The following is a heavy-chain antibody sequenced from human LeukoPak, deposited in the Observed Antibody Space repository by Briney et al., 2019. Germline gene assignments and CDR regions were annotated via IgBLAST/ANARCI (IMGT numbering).Heavy chain of an antibody. J-gene: IGHJ4*02. Sequence: PGRSLRLSCAASGFTFSSYSMNWVRQAPGKGLEWVSSISSSSSYIYYADSVKGRFTISRDNAKNSLHLQMNSLRAEDTAVYYCARAEDGSGSYYSGIDWGQGTLVTVSS. CDR3: ARAEDGSGSYYSGID. CDR1: GFTFSSYS. D-gene: IGHD3-10*01. V-gene: IGHV3-21*01. CDR2: ISSSSSYI.